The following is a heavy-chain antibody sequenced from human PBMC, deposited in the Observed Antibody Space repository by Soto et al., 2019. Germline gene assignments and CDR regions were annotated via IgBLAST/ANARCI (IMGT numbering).Heavy chain of an antibody. D-gene: IGHD6-19*01. J-gene: IGHJ3*02. Sequence: GGSLRLSCAASGFTFSNAWMSWVRQAPGKGLEWVGRIKSKTDGGTTDYAAPVKGRFTISRDDSKNTLYLQMNSLKTEDTAVYYCTTDRGWGSSEAFDIWGQGTMVTVSS. CDR2: IKSKTDGGTT. CDR3: TTDRGWGSSEAFDI. V-gene: IGHV3-15*01. CDR1: GFTFSNAW.